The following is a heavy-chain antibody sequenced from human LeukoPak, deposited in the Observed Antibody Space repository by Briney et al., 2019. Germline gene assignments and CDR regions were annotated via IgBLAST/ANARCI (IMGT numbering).Heavy chain of an antibody. Sequence: LSGGSLRLSCAASGFTFSSYAMSWVRQAPGKGLEWVSAISGSGGSTYYADSVKGRFTISRDNSKNTLYLQLNSLRVEDTAIYYCARIPGMAAGSDFYFDYWGPGTVVTVFS. J-gene: IGHJ4*02. D-gene: IGHD6-13*01. CDR2: ISGSGGST. V-gene: IGHV3-23*01. CDR3: ARIPGMAAGSDFYFDY. CDR1: GFTFSSYA.